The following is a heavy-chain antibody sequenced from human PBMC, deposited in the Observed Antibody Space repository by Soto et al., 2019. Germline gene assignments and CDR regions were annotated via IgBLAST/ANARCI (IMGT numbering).Heavy chain of an antibody. V-gene: IGHV3-23*01. CDR2: ISGSADST. Sequence: EVQLLESGGGFIHPGGSLRLSCAASGFSFSSFAMNWVRQAPGKGLEWVSIISGSADSTFYADSVKGRFTISRDNSNSTLYLQINSVRAEDTAVYYCAKTRGAMIYAISVYGMDVWGQGTTVTVSS. CDR1: GFSFSSFA. CDR3: AKTRGAMIYAISVYGMDV. D-gene: IGHD2-8*01. J-gene: IGHJ6*02.